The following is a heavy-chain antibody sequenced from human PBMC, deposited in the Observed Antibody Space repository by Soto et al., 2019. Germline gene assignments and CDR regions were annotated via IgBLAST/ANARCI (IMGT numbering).Heavy chain of an antibody. Sequence: SHTLSLTCAISWYIVSSNSAAWNWIRPSPSRGLEWLRRTYYRSKWYNDYAVSVKSRITTNPDTSKNQFSLQLNSVTPEDTAVSYGARASVAEQSDENDSSWYGDFDYWGQGTLVTVSS. V-gene: IGHV6-1*01. CDR3: ARASVAEQSDENDSSWYGDFDY. D-gene: IGHD6-13*01. CDR1: WYIVSSNSAA. CDR2: TYYRSKWYN. J-gene: IGHJ4*02.